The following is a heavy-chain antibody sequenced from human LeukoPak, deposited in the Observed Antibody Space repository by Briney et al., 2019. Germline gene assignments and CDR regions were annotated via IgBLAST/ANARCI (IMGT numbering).Heavy chain of an antibody. CDR1: GFTVNTNY. CDR2: IYDIGST. CDR3: ARVCGTYPCYYGMDV. Sequence: QSGGSLRLSCAASGFTVNTNYMTWVRQTPEKGLEWVSVIYDIGSTYYADSVKGRFTISRDNSKNTVYLQMNSLRVDDTAIYYCARVCGTYPCYYGMDVWGQGATVTVSS. D-gene: IGHD1-26*01. V-gene: IGHV3-66*01. J-gene: IGHJ6*02.